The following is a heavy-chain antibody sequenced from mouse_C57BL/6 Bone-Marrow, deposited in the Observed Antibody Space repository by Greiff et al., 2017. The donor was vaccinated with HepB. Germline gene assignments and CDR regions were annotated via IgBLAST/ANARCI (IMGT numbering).Heavy chain of an antibody. CDR3: TTYGNPAWFAY. V-gene: IGHV14-4*01. D-gene: IGHD1-1*01. CDR2: IDPENGDT. CDR1: GFNIKDDY. Sequence: EVQLQQSGAELVRPGASVKLSCTASGFNIKDDYMHWVKQSPEQGLEWIGWIDPENGDTEYASKFQGKATITADTSSNTAYLQLSILTSEDTAVYYCTTYGNPAWFAYWGQGTLVTVSA. J-gene: IGHJ3*01.